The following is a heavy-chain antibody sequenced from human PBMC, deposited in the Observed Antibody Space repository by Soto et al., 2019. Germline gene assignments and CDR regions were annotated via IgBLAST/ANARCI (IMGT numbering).Heavy chain of an antibody. J-gene: IGHJ6*02. CDR1: GGSISSGGYY. V-gene: IGHV4-31*03. Sequence: SETLSLTCTVSGGSISSGGYYWSWIRQHPGKGLEWIGYIYYSGSTYYNPSLKSRVTISVDTSKNQFSLKLSSVTAADTAVYYCARDPRYRGYGMDVWGQGTTVTVS. D-gene: IGHD1-1*01. CDR3: ARDPRYRGYGMDV. CDR2: IYYSGST.